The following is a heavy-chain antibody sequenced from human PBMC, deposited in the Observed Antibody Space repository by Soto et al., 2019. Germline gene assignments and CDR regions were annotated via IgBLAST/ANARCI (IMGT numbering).Heavy chain of an antibody. J-gene: IGHJ5*02. Sequence: PGGSLRLSCAASGFTFSSYAMSWVRQAPGKGLEWVSAISGSGGSTYYADSVKGRFTISRDNSKNTLYLQMNSLRAEDTAVYYCAKDRITMVRGTVPRFDPWGQGTLVTVSS. CDR1: GFTFSSYA. CDR2: ISGSGGST. D-gene: IGHD3-10*01. V-gene: IGHV3-23*01. CDR3: AKDRITMVRGTVPRFDP.